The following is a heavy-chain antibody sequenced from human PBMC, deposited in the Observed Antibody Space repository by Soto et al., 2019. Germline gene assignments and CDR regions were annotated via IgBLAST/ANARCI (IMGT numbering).Heavy chain of an antibody. CDR2: IVVGSGNT. J-gene: IGHJ3*02. D-gene: IGHD3-9*01. CDR3: ADTVRYFDWRIAFDI. CDR1: GYTFTSSA. Sequence: GASVKVSCKASGYTFTSSAMQWVRQARGQRLEWIGWIVVGSGNTNYAQKFQERVTITRDMSTSTAYMELSSLRSEDTAVYYCADTVRYFDWRIAFDIWGQGTMVTI. V-gene: IGHV1-58*02.